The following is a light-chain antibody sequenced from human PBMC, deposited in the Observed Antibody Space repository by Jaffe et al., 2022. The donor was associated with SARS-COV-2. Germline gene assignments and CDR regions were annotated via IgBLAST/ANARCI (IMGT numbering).Light chain of an antibody. V-gene: IGKV4-1*01. CDR2: WAS. Sequence: DIVMTQSPESLAVSLGERATINCKSSQSILYRSNNNNYLAWYQQKPGQPPKLLIYWASTRESGVPDRFSGSGSGTDFTLTVSSLQAEDVAVYYCQQYYTTPLTFGGGTKLEIK. J-gene: IGKJ4*01. CDR3: QQYYTTPLT. CDR1: QSILYRSNNNNY.